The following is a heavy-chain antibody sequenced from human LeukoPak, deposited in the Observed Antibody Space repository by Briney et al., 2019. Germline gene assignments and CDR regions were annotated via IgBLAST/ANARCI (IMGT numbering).Heavy chain of an antibody. CDR1: GFTFSSYA. J-gene: IGHJ4*02. V-gene: IGHV3-53*04. CDR2: IYSGGST. D-gene: IGHD3-10*01. CDR3: ARESYDGSGSYKVDY. Sequence: GGSLRLSCAASGFTFSSYAMSWVRQAPGKGLEWVSVIYSGGSTYYADSVKGRFTISRHNSKNTLYLQMNSLRAEDTAVYYCARESYDGSGSYKVDYWGQGTLVTVSS.